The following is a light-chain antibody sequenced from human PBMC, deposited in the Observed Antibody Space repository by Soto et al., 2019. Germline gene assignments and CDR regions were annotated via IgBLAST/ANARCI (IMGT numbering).Light chain of an antibody. V-gene: IGKV1-5*03. CDR3: QQYDSYPYT. CDR2: KAS. Sequence: DIQMTQSPSTLSASVGDRVTITCRASQSISSWLAWYQQKPGKAPKVLIYKASNLKSGVPSRFSGSGSGTEFTRAISSLQPDDFATYYCQQYDSYPYTFGQGTKLEIK. CDR1: QSISSW. J-gene: IGKJ2*01.